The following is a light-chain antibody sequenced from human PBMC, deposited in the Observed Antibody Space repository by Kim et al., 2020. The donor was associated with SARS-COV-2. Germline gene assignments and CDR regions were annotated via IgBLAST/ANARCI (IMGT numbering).Light chain of an antibody. CDR2: AAS. CDR1: QDISNS. V-gene: IGKV1-27*01. J-gene: IGKJ1*01. CDR3: QKYNSAPWT. Sequence: DIQMTQSPSSLSVSVGDRVTITCRASQDISNSLAWYQQKPGKVPQLLIYAASALQSGVPSRFSGSGSGTDFTLTISSLQPEDVATYYCQKYNSAPWTFGQGTKVEIK.